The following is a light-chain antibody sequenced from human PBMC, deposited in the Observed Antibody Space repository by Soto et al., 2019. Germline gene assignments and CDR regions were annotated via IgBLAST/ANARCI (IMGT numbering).Light chain of an antibody. J-gene: IGKJ4*01. CDR2: AAS. Sequence: DIQLTQSPSFLSASVGDRVTITCRASQGISSYLAWYQQKPGKAPKLLIYAASTLRSGVPSRFSGSGSGTEFTLTISSLQPEDFATYYSQQLNSYPRLTFGGGTKVEMK. CDR3: QQLNSYPRLT. V-gene: IGKV1-9*01. CDR1: QGISSY.